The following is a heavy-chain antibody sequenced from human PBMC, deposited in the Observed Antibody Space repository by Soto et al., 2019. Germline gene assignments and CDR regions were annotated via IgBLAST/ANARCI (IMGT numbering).Heavy chain of an antibody. Sequence: EVQLVESGGDLVQRGGSLRLSCAASGFTFNIYSMNWVRQAPGKGLEWFSYITSDTKTIKYADSVKGRFTISRDNAKNSVYLQMNSLRDGDTDVYYCARSVEGHFDYWGQGTVVTVSS. CDR2: ITSDTKTI. CDR1: GFTFNIYS. CDR3: ARSVEGHFDY. V-gene: IGHV3-48*02. D-gene: IGHD6-19*01. J-gene: IGHJ4*02.